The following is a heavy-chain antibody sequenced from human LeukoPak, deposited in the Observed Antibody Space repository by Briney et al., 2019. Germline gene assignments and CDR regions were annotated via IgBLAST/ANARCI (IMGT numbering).Heavy chain of an antibody. CDR3: AKAPEYSSSWSIDY. D-gene: IGHD6-13*01. Sequence: PGGSLRLSCAASAFTFSSYGMHWVRQAPGKGLEWVAFIRYDGSNKYYADSVKGRFTISRDNSKNTLYLQMNSLRAEDTAVYYCAKAPEYSSSWSIDYWGQGTLVTVSS. V-gene: IGHV3-30*02. J-gene: IGHJ4*02. CDR2: IRYDGSNK. CDR1: AFTFSSYG.